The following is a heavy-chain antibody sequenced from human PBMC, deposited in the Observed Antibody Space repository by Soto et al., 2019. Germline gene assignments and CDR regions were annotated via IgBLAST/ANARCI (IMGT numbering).Heavy chain of an antibody. J-gene: IGHJ3*02. CDR3: VRRSPEDAFDI. V-gene: IGHV4-30-2*01. Sequence: PSETLSLTCAVSGGSIISDGYSWSWILHPPGKGLQWIGHIYEGGNTYYTPSLESRVAISTDKSKNQFSLRLSSVTAADTAVYYCVRRSPEDAFDIWGQGTMVTVSS. CDR2: IYEGGNT. CDR1: GGSIISDGYS.